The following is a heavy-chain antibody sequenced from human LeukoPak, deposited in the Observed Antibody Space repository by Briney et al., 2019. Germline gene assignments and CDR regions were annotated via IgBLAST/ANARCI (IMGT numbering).Heavy chain of an antibody. CDR1: GYTFTGYY. CDR3: ARVGRYCSGGSCYGRRLDP. D-gene: IGHD2-15*01. J-gene: IGHJ5*02. Sequence: ASVKVSCKASGYTFTGYYMHWVRQAPGQGLEWMGWINPNSGGTNYAQKFQGRVTMTRDTSISTAYMELSRLRSDDTAVYYCARVGRYCSGGSCYGRRLDPWGQGTLVTVSS. V-gene: IGHV1-2*02. CDR2: INPNSGGT.